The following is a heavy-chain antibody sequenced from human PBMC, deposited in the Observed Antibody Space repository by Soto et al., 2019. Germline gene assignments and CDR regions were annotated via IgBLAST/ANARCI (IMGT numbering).Heavy chain of an antibody. Sequence: QVQLVQSGAEVKKPGASVKVSCKASGYTFTGYYMHWVRQAPGQGLEWMGWINPNSGGTNYAQKFQGWVTMTRDTSISTAYMELSRLRSDDTAVYYCARDMARTRPAFSSGTFDPWGQGTLVTVSS. J-gene: IGHJ5*02. CDR2: INPNSGGT. CDR3: ARDMARTRPAFSSGTFDP. D-gene: IGHD2-2*01. V-gene: IGHV1-2*04. CDR1: GYTFTGYY.